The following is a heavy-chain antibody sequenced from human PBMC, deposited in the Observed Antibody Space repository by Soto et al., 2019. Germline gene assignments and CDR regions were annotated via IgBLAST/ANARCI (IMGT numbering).Heavy chain of an antibody. J-gene: IGHJ6*02. V-gene: IGHV1-2*04. CDR1: GYTFTGYY. CDR2: INPNSGGT. Sequence: QVQLVQSGAEVKKPGASVKVSCKASGYTFTGYYMHWVRQAPGQGLEWMGWINPNSGGTKYAQKFQGWVTMTRDTSISIAYMELSRQSSDDSAVYYSARDPYEYDSIGYSYYYGMDGWGQGTTVTVSS. CDR3: ARDPYEYDSIGYSYYYGMDG. D-gene: IGHD3-22*01.